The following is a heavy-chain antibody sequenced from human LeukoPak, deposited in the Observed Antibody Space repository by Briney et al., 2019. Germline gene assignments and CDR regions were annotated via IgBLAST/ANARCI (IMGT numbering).Heavy chain of an antibody. Sequence: GGSLRLSCAASGFTFSSYSMNWVRQAPGKGLEWVSSISSSSSYIYYADSVKGRFTISRDNAKNSLYLQMNSLRAEDTAVYYCARGSTSCYGNCFDYWGQGTLVTVSS. CDR1: GFTFSSYS. D-gene: IGHD2-2*01. V-gene: IGHV3-21*01. CDR3: ARGSTSCYGNCFDY. CDR2: ISSSSSYI. J-gene: IGHJ4*02.